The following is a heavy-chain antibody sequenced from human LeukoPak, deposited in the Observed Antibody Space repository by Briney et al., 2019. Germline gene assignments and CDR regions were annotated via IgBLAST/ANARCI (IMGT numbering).Heavy chain of an antibody. CDR3: ARDGRGSSAEDY. D-gene: IGHD6-6*01. V-gene: IGHV3-21*01. CDR2: ISSSSSYI. CDR1: GFTFSSYS. Sequence: GGSLRLSCAASGFTFSSYSMNWVRQAPGKGLEWVSSISSSSSYIYYADSVKGRFTISRDNAKNSLYLQMNSLRAGDTAVYYCARDGRGSSAEDYWGQGTLVTVSS. J-gene: IGHJ4*02.